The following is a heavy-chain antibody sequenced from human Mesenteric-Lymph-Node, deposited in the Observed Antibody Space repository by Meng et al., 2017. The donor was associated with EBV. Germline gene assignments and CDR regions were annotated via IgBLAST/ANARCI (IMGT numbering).Heavy chain of an antibody. V-gene: IGHV1-18*01. J-gene: IGHJ5*02. Sequence: QVQLVQSGGEVKKPGASLKVSCKTSGYTFTSYAISWVRQAPGQGLEWMGWISVYNGVTNYAPNLQGRVTVTTDTSTTTAYMELSSLRSEDTAVYYCARANIAAAVWFDPWGQGTLVTVSS. CDR3: ARANIAAAVWFDP. CDR2: ISVYNGVT. D-gene: IGHD6-13*01. CDR1: GYTFTSYA.